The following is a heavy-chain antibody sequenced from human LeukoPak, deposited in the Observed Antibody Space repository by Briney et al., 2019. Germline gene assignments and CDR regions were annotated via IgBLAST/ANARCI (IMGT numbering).Heavy chain of an antibody. CDR3: AKAYSSDSSGTPDY. D-gene: IGHD3-22*01. Sequence: TGGSLRLSCAASGFTFSSYDIHWVRKAPGKGLEWVAFIRYDGSNKKYADSVRGRFTISRDNSKNTLYLQMNSLRAEDTAVYYCAKAYSSDSSGTPDYWGQGTLVTVSS. CDR1: GFTFSSYD. V-gene: IGHV3-30*02. CDR2: IRYDGSNK. J-gene: IGHJ4*02.